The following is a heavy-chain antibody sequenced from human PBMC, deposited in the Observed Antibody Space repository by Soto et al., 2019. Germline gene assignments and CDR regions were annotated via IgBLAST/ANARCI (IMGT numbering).Heavy chain of an antibody. CDR3: AKDREGSGWPLFAS. D-gene: IGHD3-3*01. Sequence: EVQLLESGGGLIQPGEFLRLSCAASGFAFSSNAMSWVRQAPGKGLEWVSTIRRSGDITYHADSVKGRFTISRENSKKTLYLQMNSLRVEDTAVYYCAKDREGSGWPLFASWGQGTLVTVSS. V-gene: IGHV3-23*01. CDR1: GFAFSSNA. CDR2: IRRSGDIT. J-gene: IGHJ4*02.